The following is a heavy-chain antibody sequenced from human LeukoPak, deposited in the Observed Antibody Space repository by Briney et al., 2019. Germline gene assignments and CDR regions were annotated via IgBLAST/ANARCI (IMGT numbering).Heavy chain of an antibody. J-gene: IGHJ4*02. V-gene: IGHV4-30-2*01. CDR3: ARGAIRYFDWLSHFDY. Sequence: PSQTLSLTCAVSGGSISSGGYSWSWIRQPPGKGLEWIGYIYHSGSTYYNPSLKSRVTISVDRSKNQFSLKLSSVTAADTAVYYSARGAIRYFDWLSHFDYWGQGTLVTVSS. D-gene: IGHD3-9*01. CDR2: IYHSGST. CDR1: GGSISSGGYS.